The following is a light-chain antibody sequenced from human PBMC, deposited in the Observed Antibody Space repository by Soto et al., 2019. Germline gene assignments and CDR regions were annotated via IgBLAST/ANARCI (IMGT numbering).Light chain of an antibody. J-gene: IGLJ3*02. CDR2: DNN. CDR1: SSNIGNNV. CDR3: GTWDSSLSAWV. V-gene: IGLV1-51*01. Sequence: QSVLTQPPSVSAAPGQKVTISCSGSSSNIGNNVLSWYQQVPGTAPKLLIYDNNKRPSGIPDRFSGSKSGTSAALGITGLQTGDEADYYCGTWDSSLSAWVFGGGTKVTVL.